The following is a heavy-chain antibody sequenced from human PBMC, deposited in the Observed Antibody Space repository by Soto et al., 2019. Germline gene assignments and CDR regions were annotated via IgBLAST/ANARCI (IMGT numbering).Heavy chain of an antibody. CDR1: GYTFTNFG. D-gene: IGHD6-6*01. CDR3: ARDRPGPQHYFDY. CDR2: ISAYNGNT. V-gene: IGHV1-18*01. J-gene: IGHJ4*02. Sequence: ASVKVSCKASGYTFTNFGISWVRQAPGQGLEWMGWISAYNGNTNYAQKFQGRVTMTTDTSKNMVYLQMNSLRAEDTAVYYCARDRPGPQHYFDYWGLGNMVTVSS.